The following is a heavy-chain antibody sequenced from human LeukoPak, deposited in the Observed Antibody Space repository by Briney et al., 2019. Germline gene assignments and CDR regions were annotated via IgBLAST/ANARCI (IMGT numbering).Heavy chain of an antibody. D-gene: IGHD5-18*01. CDR2: INPSGGTT. J-gene: IGHJ4*02. CDR1: GYTLTELS. Sequence: ASVKVSCKVSGYTLTELSMHRVRQAPGQGLEWMGIINPSGGTTTYTQKFQGRVTMTRDMSTSTVYMELSSLRSEDTGVYYCAREGGDTPMVKFDSWGQGTLVTVSS. V-gene: IGHV1-46*01. CDR3: AREGGDTPMVKFDS.